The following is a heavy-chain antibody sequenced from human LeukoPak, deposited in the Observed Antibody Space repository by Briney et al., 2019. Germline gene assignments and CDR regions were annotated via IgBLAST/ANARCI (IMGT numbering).Heavy chain of an antibody. Sequence: GGSLRLSCEASGVTFSSYVMSWVRQAPGKGPEWVSGISGGGGGTYYADFVKGRFAISRDNSKNTLYLQMNSLRAEDSALYYCVQEGPRGLAFDVWGQGTRVTVFS. CDR3: VQEGPRGLAFDV. CDR1: GVTFSSYV. CDR2: ISGGGGGT. V-gene: IGHV3-23*01. J-gene: IGHJ3*01.